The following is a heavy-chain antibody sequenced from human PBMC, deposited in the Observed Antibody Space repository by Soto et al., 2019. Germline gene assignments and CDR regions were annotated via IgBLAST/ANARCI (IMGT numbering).Heavy chain of an antibody. CDR3: ARVARSLGGNLYYYYYGMDV. CDR1: GFTFSSYS. J-gene: IGHJ6*02. CDR2: ISSSSSYI. D-gene: IGHD2-15*01. Sequence: GGSLRLSCAASGFTFSSYSMNWVRQAPGKGLEWVSSISSSSSYIYYADSVKGRFTISRDNAKNSLYLQMNSLRAEDTAVYYCARVARSLGGNLYYYYYGMDVWAKGPRSPVSS. V-gene: IGHV3-21*01.